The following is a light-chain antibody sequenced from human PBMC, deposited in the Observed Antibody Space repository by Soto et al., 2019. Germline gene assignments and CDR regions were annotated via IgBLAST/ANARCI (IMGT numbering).Light chain of an antibody. CDR2: GAS. Sequence: PFTXSLNTCKRAPRASRASESVSSRYLAWYKQKHRNATXLXXXGASSTDNGIQARISSSGSGKDFTLTTSRREPEDFGAYYCHQHCSGRRITLGEGTRLEI. CDR1: ESVSSRY. V-gene: IGKV3-20*01. J-gene: IGKJ5*01. CDR3: HQHCSGRRIT.